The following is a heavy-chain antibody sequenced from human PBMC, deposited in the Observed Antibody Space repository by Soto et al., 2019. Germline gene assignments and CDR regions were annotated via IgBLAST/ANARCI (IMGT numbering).Heavy chain of an antibody. CDR3: ASSSSCSPHACDI. CDR2: INAGNGNT. CDR1: GYTFTSYA. D-gene: IGHD6-13*01. Sequence: QVPLVQSGAEEKKPGASVKVSCKASGYTFTSYAMHWVRQAPGQRLEWMGWINAGNGNTKYSQKFQGRVHSTRDTSASTAYMELSSLRAEDTAVYYCASSSSCSPHACDIWGQGTMVTFSS. J-gene: IGHJ3*02. V-gene: IGHV1-3*05.